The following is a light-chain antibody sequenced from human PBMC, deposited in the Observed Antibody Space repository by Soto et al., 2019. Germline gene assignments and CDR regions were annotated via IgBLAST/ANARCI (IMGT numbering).Light chain of an antibody. Sequence: EAVMTQSPATLSVSPGERPTLSCRARQSVSSNLAWYQQKPGQAPRLLIYDASTRATGIPARFSCSGSGTEFTLTISSLQSEEFAVYYCQQYNTWPLTFGPGTKVEIK. CDR2: DAS. J-gene: IGKJ3*01. CDR1: QSVSSN. V-gene: IGKV3-15*01. CDR3: QQYNTWPLT.